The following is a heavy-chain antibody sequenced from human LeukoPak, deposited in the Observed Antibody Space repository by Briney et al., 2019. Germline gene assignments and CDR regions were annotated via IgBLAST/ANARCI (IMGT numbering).Heavy chain of an antibody. CDR2: INPSGGST. CDR3: ARENTVRGVITPYFDY. Sequence: ASVKVSCKASGYTFTSYYMHWVRQAPGQGLEWMGIINPSGGSTSYAQKFQGRVTMTRDTSTSTVYMELSSLRAEDTAVYYCARENTVRGVITPYFDYWGQGTLVTVSS. V-gene: IGHV1-46*01. D-gene: IGHD3-10*01. CDR1: GYTFTSYY. J-gene: IGHJ4*02.